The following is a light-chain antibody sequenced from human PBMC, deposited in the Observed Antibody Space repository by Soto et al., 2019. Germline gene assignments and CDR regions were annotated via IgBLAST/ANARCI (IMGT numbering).Light chain of an antibody. CDR2: ATS. CDR1: QSVGNN. CDR3: QQYGDWPLT. J-gene: IGKJ4*01. V-gene: IGKV3-15*01. Sequence: EIVVTQSPATLSVSPGERATLSCRASQSVGNNFAWYQQKPGQAPRLLIFATSTRATCVPARFSGSGSGTEFPLTISSLQSEDFAVYYCQQYGDWPLTFGGGAKVEIE.